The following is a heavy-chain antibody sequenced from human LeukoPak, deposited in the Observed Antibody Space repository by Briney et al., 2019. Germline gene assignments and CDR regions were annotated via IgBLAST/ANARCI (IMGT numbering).Heavy chain of an antibody. CDR1: GFTVSSNY. CDR3: TKGLWAGVSAARD. D-gene: IGHD2-8*01. J-gene: IGHJ4*02. V-gene: IGHV3-66*01. Sequence: GGSLRLSCAASGFTVSSNYMSWVRQAPGKGLEWVSVIYTSGSTYYADSVKGRFTISRDNSQNTLDLQMNSLRTEDSAVYYCTKGLWAGVSAARDWGQGALVTVSS. CDR2: IYTSGST.